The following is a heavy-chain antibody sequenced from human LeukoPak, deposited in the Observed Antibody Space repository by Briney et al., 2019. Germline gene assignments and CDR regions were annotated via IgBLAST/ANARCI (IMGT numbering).Heavy chain of an antibody. Sequence: ASVKVSCKASEGTFSSYAISWVRQAPGQGLEWMGWISAYNGNTNYAQKLQGRVTMTTDTSTSTAYMELRSLRSDDTAVYYCARDLERITIFGVVTGSFNYYMDVWGKGTTVTVSS. V-gene: IGHV1-18*01. CDR1: EGTFSSYA. CDR2: ISAYNGNT. J-gene: IGHJ6*03. D-gene: IGHD3-3*01. CDR3: ARDLERITIFGVVTGSFNYYMDV.